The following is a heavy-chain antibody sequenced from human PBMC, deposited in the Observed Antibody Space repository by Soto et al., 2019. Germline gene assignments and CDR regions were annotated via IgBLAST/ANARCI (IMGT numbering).Heavy chain of an antibody. CDR3: RRDRGGGGGY. D-gene: IGHD3-16*01. CDR2: TNEDGTTT. J-gene: IGHJ4*02. V-gene: IGHV3-74*01. CDR1: GFTFSSYW. Sequence: EVQLVESGGGLVQPGGSLRLSCEVSGFTFSSYWMHWVRQVPGKGLVWVSRTNEDGTTTNYADSVRGRFTISRDNAKNTLYRERNRLRVDDRVVYYGRRDRGGGGGYWGQGTLVTVSS.